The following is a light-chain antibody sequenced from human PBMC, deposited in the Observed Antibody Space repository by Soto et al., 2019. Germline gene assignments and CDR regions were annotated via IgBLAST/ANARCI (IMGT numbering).Light chain of an antibody. CDR1: QSVKNNY. CDR2: AAS. J-gene: IGKJ1*01. CDR3: QQYATSPRT. Sequence: ETVLTQSPGTLSLSPGERATLSCRASQSVKNNYLRWYQQKPGQAPRLLIYAASGRATGIPDRFSGSGSGTDFTLTISRLEPEDCAVYYCQQYATSPRTFGQGTMVEIK. V-gene: IGKV3-20*01.